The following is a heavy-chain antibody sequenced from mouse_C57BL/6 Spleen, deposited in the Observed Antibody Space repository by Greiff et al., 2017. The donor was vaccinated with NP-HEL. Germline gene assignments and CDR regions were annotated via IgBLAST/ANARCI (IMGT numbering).Heavy chain of an antibody. CDR3: ARWEAAGY. Sequence: EVQLQQSVAELVRPGASVKLSCTASGFNINNTYMHWVKQRPEQGLEWIGRIDPANGNTKYAPKFQGKATITADTSSNTAYLQLSSLTAEDTAIYYCARWEAAGYWGQGTTLTVSS. J-gene: IGHJ2*01. CDR2: IDPANGNT. V-gene: IGHV14-3*01. D-gene: IGHD4-1*01. CDR1: GFNINNTY.